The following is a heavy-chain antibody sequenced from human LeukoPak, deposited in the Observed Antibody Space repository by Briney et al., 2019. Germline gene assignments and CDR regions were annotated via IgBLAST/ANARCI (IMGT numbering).Heavy chain of an antibody. CDR1: GFTFSSYS. CDR3: VGLKAVAATPFDY. V-gene: IGHV3-21*01. Sequence: GGSLRLSCAASGFTFSSYSMNWVRQAPGKGLEWVSSISSSSTYIYYADSVKGRFTISRDNAKNSLYLQMNSLRAEDTAVYYCVGLKAVAATPFDYWGQGTLVTVSS. D-gene: IGHD6-19*01. CDR2: ISSSSTYI. J-gene: IGHJ4*02.